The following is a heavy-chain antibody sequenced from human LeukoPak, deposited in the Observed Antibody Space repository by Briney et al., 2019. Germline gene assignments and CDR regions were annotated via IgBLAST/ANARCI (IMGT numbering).Heavy chain of an antibody. CDR2: ISYDGSHK. Sequence: GGSLRLSCAASGFTFSSYGMHWVRQAPGKGLEWMALISYDGSHKYYVDSVKGRFTISRDNSKNTLYLQMNSLRPEDTAVYYCAKAGQWLAPGDYWGQGTLVTVSS. J-gene: IGHJ4*02. CDR3: AKAGQWLAPGDY. V-gene: IGHV3-30*18. CDR1: GFTFSSYG. D-gene: IGHD6-19*01.